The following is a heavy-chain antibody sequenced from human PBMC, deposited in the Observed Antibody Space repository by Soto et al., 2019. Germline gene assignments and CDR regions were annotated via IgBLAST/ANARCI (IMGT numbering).Heavy chain of an antibody. CDR1: GFTFSSYW. J-gene: IGHJ6*02. CDR3: AREETGTSCYGMDV. V-gene: IGHV3-7*03. Sequence: GSLRLSCAASGFTFSSYWMSWVRQAPGKGLEWVANIKQDGSEKYYVDSVKGRFTISRDNAKNSLYLQMNSLRAEDTAVYYCAREETGTSCYGMDVWGQGTTVTVSS. D-gene: IGHD1-1*01. CDR2: IKQDGSEK.